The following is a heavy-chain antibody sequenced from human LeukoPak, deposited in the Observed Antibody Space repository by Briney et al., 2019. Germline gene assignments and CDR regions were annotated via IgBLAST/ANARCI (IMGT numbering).Heavy chain of an antibody. CDR3: ARDRLLWFGELADYGMDV. D-gene: IGHD3-10*01. CDR1: GYTFTSYG. Sequence: ASVKVSCKASGYTFTSYGISWVRQAPGQGLEWMGWISAYNGNTNYAQKLQGRVTMTTDTSTSTADMELRSLRSDDTAVYYCARDRLLWFGELADYGMDVWGQGTTVTVSS. V-gene: IGHV1-18*01. CDR2: ISAYNGNT. J-gene: IGHJ6*02.